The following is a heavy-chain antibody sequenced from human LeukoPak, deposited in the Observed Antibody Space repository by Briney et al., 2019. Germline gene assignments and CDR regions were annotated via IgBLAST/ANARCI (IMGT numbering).Heavy chain of an antibody. J-gene: IGHJ4*02. CDR2: IYYSGST. D-gene: IGHD3-10*01. CDR3: ARGGDRSFDY. CDR1: GGSISSYY. V-gene: IGHV4-59*12. Sequence: TTSETLSLTCTVSGGSISSYYWSWIRQPPGKGLEWIGYIYYSGSTSYNPSLKSRVTISVDTSKNQFSLKLSSVTAADTAVYYCARGGDRSFDYWGQGTLVTVSS.